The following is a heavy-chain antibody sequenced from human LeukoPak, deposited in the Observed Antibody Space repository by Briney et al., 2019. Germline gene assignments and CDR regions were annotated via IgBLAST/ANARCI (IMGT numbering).Heavy chain of an antibody. D-gene: IGHD3-3*01. Sequence: SETLSLTCSVSGGSISSSSYYWAWIRQPPGKGLEWIGTIYYSGSTYYNPSLKSRLTISVDTSKNQFSLKLTSVTAADTAVYYCARSSPNYDFWSGFEGYFDYWGQGTLVTVSS. CDR1: GGSISSSSYY. CDR3: ARSSPNYDFWSGFEGYFDY. V-gene: IGHV4-39*01. J-gene: IGHJ4*02. CDR2: IYYSGST.